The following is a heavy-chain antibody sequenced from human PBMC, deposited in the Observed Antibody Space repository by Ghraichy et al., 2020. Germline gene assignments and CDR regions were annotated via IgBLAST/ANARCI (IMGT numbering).Heavy chain of an antibody. CDR2: VFHSGSS. Sequence: SETLSLTCSVSGASVGSNSFYWAWIRQPPGKGLEWIGSVFHSGSSYYNPSLKSRVAISVDTSKNQFSLKLNSVTAADTAVFYCASYWLEWQQRAFEYWGQGTLVTVSS. V-gene: IGHV4-39*01. CDR3: ASYWLEWQQRAFEY. J-gene: IGHJ4*02. D-gene: IGHD3-3*01. CDR1: GASVGSNSFY.